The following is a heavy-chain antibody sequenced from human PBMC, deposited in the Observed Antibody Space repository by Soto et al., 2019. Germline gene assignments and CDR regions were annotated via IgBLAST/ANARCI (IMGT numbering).Heavy chain of an antibody. J-gene: IGHJ4*02. D-gene: IGHD5-12*01. CDR1: GFSLSTSGVG. CDR2: IYWDDDK. V-gene: IGHV2-5*02. Sequence: QITLKESGPTLVKPTQTLTLTCTFSGFSLSTSGVGVGWIRQPPGKALEWLALIYWDDDKRYSPSLKSRLTITADTAKSPVDLTMTNMAPVDTATYYCAHVYGGYANFDYWGQGTLVTVSS. CDR3: AHVYGGYANFDY.